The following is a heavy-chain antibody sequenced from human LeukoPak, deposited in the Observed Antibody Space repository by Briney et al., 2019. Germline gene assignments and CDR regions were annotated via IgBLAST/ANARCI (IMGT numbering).Heavy chain of an antibody. CDR1: GFTFSSFG. V-gene: IGHV3-23*01. CDR3: ARAARYSSGEVSY. CDR2: ISGSGGST. J-gene: IGHJ4*02. Sequence: GGSLRLSCAASGFTFSSFGMSWVRQAPGKGLEWVSAISGSGGSTYYADSVKGRFTISRDNAKNSLYLQMNSLRAEDTAVYYCARAARYSSGEVSYWGQGTLVTVSS. D-gene: IGHD6-19*01.